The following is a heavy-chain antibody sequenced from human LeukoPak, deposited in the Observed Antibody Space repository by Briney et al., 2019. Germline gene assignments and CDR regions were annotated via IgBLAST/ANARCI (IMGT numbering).Heavy chain of an antibody. Sequence: GGSLRLSCVASGLTIGSRYMNWGRQAPGKGLEWVSYISSSGSTIYYADSVKGRFTISRDNAKNSLYLQMNSLRAEDTAVYYCASSYGSGSSYYYGMDVWGQGTTVTVSS. V-gene: IGHV3-11*01. CDR3: ASSYGSGSSYYYGMDV. CDR2: ISSSGSTI. J-gene: IGHJ6*02. D-gene: IGHD3-10*01. CDR1: GLTIGSRY.